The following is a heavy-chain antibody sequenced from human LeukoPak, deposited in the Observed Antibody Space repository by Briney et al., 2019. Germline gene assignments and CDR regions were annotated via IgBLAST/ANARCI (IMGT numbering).Heavy chain of an antibody. CDR3: AKDKRYDSGGYFDY. Sequence: GGSLRLSCAASGFTFNTFWMSWVRQAPGKGPEWVANIKQDGSEMHYVDSVKGRFTISRDNAKNSLYLQMNSLRAEDTALYYCAKDKRYDSGGYFDYWGQGTLVTVSS. CDR1: GFTFNTFW. V-gene: IGHV3-7*03. J-gene: IGHJ4*02. D-gene: IGHD3-22*01. CDR2: IKQDGSEM.